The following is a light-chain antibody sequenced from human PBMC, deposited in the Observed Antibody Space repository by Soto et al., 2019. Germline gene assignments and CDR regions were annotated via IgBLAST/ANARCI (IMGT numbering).Light chain of an antibody. J-gene: IGLJ3*02. Sequence: SYELTQPPSVSVAPGKTATISCGGNNIGTKSVHWYQQKPGQAPVVVIYHNSDRPSGIPERFSGSNSGNTATLTISRVVAGDEADYFCQVWDTRSNHVVFGGGTQLTVL. CDR1: NIGTKS. V-gene: IGLV3-21*04. CDR2: HNS. CDR3: QVWDTRSNHVV.